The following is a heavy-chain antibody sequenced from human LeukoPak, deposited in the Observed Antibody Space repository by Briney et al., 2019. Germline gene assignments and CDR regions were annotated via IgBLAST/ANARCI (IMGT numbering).Heavy chain of an antibody. CDR2: ISGSGGST. CDR1: GFTFSSYA. J-gene: IGHJ1*01. V-gene: IGHV3-23*01. D-gene: IGHD3-22*01. CDR3: AKDIEYYYDSSGYFQH. Sequence: GGSLRLSCAASGFTFSSYAMSWVRQAPGKGLEWVSAISGSGGSTYYADSVKGRFTISRDNSKNTLYLQMNSLRAEDTAVYYCAKDIEYYYDSSGYFQHWGQGTLVTVSS.